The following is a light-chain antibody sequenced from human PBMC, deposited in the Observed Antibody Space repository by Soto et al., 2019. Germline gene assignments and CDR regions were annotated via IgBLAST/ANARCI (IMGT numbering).Light chain of an antibody. J-gene: IGKJ1*01. CDR2: GSS. CDR3: QQYGDSSWT. CDR1: QSVSSSY. Sequence: EIALTQSPGTLSSSPGERATLSCRASQSVSSSYLAWYQHRPGQAPRLLIYGSSRRATGIPDRFGGSGSGTDFTLTISRLEPEDFAVYYCQQYGDSSWTFGQGTKVDI. V-gene: IGKV3-20*01.